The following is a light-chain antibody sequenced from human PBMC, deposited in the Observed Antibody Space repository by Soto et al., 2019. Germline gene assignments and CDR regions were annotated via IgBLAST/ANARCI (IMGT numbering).Light chain of an antibody. Sequence: DIQMTQSPSSLSASVGDRVTITCRASQNIIFYLNWYQQKPGKAPKLLIYAASNLQSGVPSRFSGSGSGTDFTLTISCLQSEDFATYYCQQYYSYPITFGQGTRLEIK. CDR3: QQYYSYPIT. J-gene: IGKJ5*01. CDR2: AAS. CDR1: QNIIFY. V-gene: IGKV1-39*01.